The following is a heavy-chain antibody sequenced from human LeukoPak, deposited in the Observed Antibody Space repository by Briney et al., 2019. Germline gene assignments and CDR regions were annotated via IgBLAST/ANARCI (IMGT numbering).Heavy chain of an antibody. CDR3: ARHVSEAKLWIAVAGYYFDY. CDR2: IYYSGST. Sequence: TSETLSLTCTVSGGSISSSSYYWGWIRQPPGKGLEWIGSIYYSGSTYYNPSLKSRVTISVDTSKNQFSLKLSSVTAADTAVYYCARHVSEAKLWIAVAGYYFDYWGQGTLVTVSS. D-gene: IGHD6-19*01. J-gene: IGHJ4*02. CDR1: GGSISSSSYY. V-gene: IGHV4-39*01.